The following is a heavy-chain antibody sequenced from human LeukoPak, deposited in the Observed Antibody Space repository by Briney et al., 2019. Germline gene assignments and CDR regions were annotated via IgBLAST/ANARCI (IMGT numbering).Heavy chain of an antibody. CDR1: GFSIADYW. Sequence: GGSLRLSCAASGFSIADYWMHWVRQTPGEGLVWVSHNSPDGNSVRYADSVRGRFTISRDNAKNTLYLQMTSLRADDTAVYYCARDDVGPTAFDFWGQGTLVTVSS. J-gene: IGHJ4*02. CDR2: NSPDGNSV. V-gene: IGHV3-74*01. D-gene: IGHD2-2*01. CDR3: ARDDVGPTAFDF.